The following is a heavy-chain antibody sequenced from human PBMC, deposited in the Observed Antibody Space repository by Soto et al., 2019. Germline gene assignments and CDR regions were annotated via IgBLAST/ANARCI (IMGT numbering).Heavy chain of an antibody. J-gene: IGHJ4*02. D-gene: IGHD5-18*01. CDR1: GLTFGTYE. Sequence: VQLVEYGGGLVQPGGSLRLSCAASGLTFGTYEMNWVRQAPGKGLEWLSYIGKSGSPIYYADSVKGRFTISRDDAKNLLYLQMNTLSADDTGVYYCARPQYSYGELGYWGQGTLVIVSS. CDR2: IGKSGSPI. CDR3: ARPQYSYGELGY. V-gene: IGHV3-48*03.